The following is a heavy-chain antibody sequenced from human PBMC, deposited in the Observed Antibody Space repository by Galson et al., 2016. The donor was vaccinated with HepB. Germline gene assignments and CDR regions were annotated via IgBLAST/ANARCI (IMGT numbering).Heavy chain of an antibody. Sequence: SLRLSCAASGFSFRSYGMHWVRQAPGKGLEWVALICHDGLNKNFGTSVKSHFTVSSDYSKNMLYRKMDSLSGEDTAVYYCVRKIYENGEYCGRLDHWGQGTLVTVSS. V-gene: IGHV3-33*01. CDR2: ICHDGLNK. CDR3: VRKIYENGEYCGRLDH. CDR1: GFSFRSYG. D-gene: IGHD2/OR15-2a*01. J-gene: IGHJ4*02.